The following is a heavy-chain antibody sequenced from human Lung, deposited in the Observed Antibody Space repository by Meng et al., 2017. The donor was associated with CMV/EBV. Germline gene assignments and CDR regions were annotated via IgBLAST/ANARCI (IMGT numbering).Heavy chain of an antibody. V-gene: IGHV1-18*01. J-gene: IGHJ4*02. CDR3: ARDPSNTSGRYAYFDY. CDR1: GYTFTHHG. Sequence: QLMQSGAEVKKPGASVRVSFKASGYTFTHHGISWIRQAPGQGLEWMGWISCYNGDTNYAQKFQGRVTMTTDTSTSTAYMALRSLRSDDTAVYYCARDPSNTSGRYAYFDYWGQGTLVTVSS. D-gene: IGHD6-19*01. CDR2: ISCYNGDT.